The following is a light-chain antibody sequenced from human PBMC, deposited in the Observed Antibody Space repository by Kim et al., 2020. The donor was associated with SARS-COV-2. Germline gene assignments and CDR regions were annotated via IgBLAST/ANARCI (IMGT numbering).Light chain of an antibody. CDR2: SMS. CDR3: QQYKSWPRT. Sequence: IVMTQSPGILSVSPGQGVTLSCKASQYISDNLAWYQQKLGQPPRPLIYSMSTRATGVPARFSGSGSGIDFTLTINSLQSEDFAAYYCQQYKSWPRTFGQGTKLEI. J-gene: IGKJ1*01. V-gene: IGKV3-15*01. CDR1: QYISDN.